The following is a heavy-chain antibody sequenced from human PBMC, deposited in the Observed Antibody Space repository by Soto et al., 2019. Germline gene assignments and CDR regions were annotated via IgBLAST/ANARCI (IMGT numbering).Heavy chain of an antibody. V-gene: IGHV4-34*01. D-gene: IGHD6-19*01. CDR1: GGSFSGYY. CDR3: ARKVGQGLGGYNWCDP. Sequence: QVQLQQWGAGLLKPSETLSLTCAVYGGSFSGYYWSWIRQPPGKGLEWIGEIKYSGSTNYNPSRKSRVTISVDTSKNQFSLKLRSVTAADTAVYYCARKVGQGLGGYNWCDPWGQGTLVTVSS. CDR2: IKYSGST. J-gene: IGHJ5*02.